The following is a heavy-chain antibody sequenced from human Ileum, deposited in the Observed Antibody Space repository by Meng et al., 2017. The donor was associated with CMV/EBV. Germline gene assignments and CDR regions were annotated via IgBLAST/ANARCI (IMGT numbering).Heavy chain of an antibody. J-gene: IGHJ4*02. D-gene: IGHD1-26*01. CDR3: ARAHTTVGATTDY. CDR1: GYTFTGLY. Sequence: SVKVSCKASGYTFTGLYIHWVRQAPGQGLEWMGWINPNTGGTNYAQNFQGRVSITTDTSISTAYMELSRLRSDDTAVYYCARAHTTVGATTDYWGQGTLVTVSS. V-gene: IGHV1-2*02. CDR2: INPNTGGT.